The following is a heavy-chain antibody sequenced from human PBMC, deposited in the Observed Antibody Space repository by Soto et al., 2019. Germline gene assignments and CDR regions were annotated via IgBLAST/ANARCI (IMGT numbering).Heavy chain of an antibody. V-gene: IGHV3-23*01. CDR3: AKDPRTTVAYPYYFDY. D-gene: IGHD4-17*01. CDR1: GFTFSSYA. Sequence: PGGSLRLSCAASGFTFSSYAMSWVRQAPGKGLEWVSAISGSGGSTYYADSVKGRFTISRDNSKNTLYLQMNSLRAEDTAVYYCAKDPRTTVAYPYYFDYWGQGTLVTVSS. J-gene: IGHJ4*02. CDR2: ISGSGGST.